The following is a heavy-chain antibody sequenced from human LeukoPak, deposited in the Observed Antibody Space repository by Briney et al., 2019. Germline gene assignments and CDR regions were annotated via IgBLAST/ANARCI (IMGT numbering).Heavy chain of an antibody. V-gene: IGHV3-30-3*01. CDR3: ARDTFGDYDY. CDR2: ISYDGSNK. CDR1: GFTFSSYA. Sequence: GRSLRLSCAASGFTFSSYAMHWVRQAPGKGLEWVAVISYDGSNKYYADSVKGRFTISRDNSKNTLYLQMNSLRAEDTAVYYCARDTFGDYDYWGQGTLVTVSS. J-gene: IGHJ4*02. D-gene: IGHD3-16*01.